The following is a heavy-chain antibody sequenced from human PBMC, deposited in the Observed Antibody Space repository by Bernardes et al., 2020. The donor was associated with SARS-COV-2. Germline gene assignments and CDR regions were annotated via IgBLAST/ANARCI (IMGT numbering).Heavy chain of an antibody. Sequence: SEPLSLTCTVSGGSISSFNHYWGWLLQPPGKGLEWIGSISYSGNTHYNLSLKSPVTISVDTSKNQFSLKLTSVTAADTAVYYCASLTTVTAPNDYWGQGTLVTVSS. D-gene: IGHD4-17*01. J-gene: IGHJ4*02. V-gene: IGHV4-39*01. CDR2: ISYSGNT. CDR3: ASLTTVTAPNDY. CDR1: GGSISSFNHY.